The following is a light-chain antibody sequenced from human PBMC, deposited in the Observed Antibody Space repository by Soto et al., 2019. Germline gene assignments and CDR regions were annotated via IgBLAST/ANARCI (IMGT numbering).Light chain of an antibody. Sequence: QSMRTEPRTGFGSAGRSVTISCTGTSSDVGGYNYVSWYQQHPDKAPRVIIYDVTKRPSGVPDRFSGSKSGNTAALTISGLQAEDEADYYCCSYAGSYSYVFGSGPKVTVL. V-gene: IGLV2-11*01. J-gene: IGLJ1*01. CDR3: CSYAGSYSYV. CDR1: SSDVGGYNY. CDR2: DVT.